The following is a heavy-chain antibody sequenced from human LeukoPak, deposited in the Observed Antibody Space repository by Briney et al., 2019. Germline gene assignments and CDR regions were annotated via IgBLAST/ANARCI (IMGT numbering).Heavy chain of an antibody. D-gene: IGHD1-7*01. J-gene: IGHJ4*02. CDR1: GFTFDEYA. CDR3: VRDSTPHWNYGARFDY. CDR2: FSWSSGSI. Sequence: GGSLRLSCAGSGFTFDEYAMHWVRHVPGKGLEGVLGFSWSSGSIGYVDSVKGGFTISRDNAKNSLYFQMNSLRSEDTALYYCVRDSTPHWNYGARFDYWGQGSVVTVSS. V-gene: IGHV3-9*01.